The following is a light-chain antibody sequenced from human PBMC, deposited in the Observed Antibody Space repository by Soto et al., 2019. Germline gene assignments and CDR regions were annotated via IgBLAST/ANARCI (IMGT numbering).Light chain of an antibody. CDR3: LSYTTSSTAYF. J-gene: IGLJ1*01. CDR1: SSDVGGYNY. V-gene: IGLV2-14*01. CDR2: DVS. Sequence: QSALTQPASVSGSPGQSITISCTGTSSDVGGYNYVSWFQQHPGKAPKLMISDVSNRPSGVSNRFSGSKSGNTASLTISGLQAEDEAEYYCLSYTTSSTAYFFGTGTKLIVL.